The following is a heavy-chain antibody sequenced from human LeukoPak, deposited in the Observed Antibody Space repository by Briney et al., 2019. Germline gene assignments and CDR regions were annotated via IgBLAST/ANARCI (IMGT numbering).Heavy chain of an antibody. J-gene: IGHJ4*02. D-gene: IGHD3-9*01. CDR1: GGSISSYY. Sequence: PSETLSLTCTVSGGSISSYYWSWIRQPPGKGLEWIGEINHGGSTNYNPSLKSRVTISVDTSKNQFSLKLSSVTAADTAVYYCARGGVRYFDWLLSGYYFDYWGQGTLVTVSS. CDR3: ARGGVRYFDWLLSGYYFDY. V-gene: IGHV4-34*01. CDR2: INHGGST.